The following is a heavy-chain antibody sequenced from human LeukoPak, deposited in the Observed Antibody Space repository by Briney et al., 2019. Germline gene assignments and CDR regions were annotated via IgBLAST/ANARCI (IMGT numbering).Heavy chain of an antibody. CDR1: GYTFTGYY. CDR2: ISAYNGNT. CDR3: ARELTLGYCSSTSCPGFDP. D-gene: IGHD2-2*01. V-gene: IGHV1-18*04. Sequence: ASVKVSCKASGYTFTGYYMHWVRQAPGQGLEWMGWISAYNGNTNYAQKLQGRVTMTTDTSTSTAYMELRSLRSDDTAVYYCARELTLGYCSSTSCPGFDPWGQGTLVTVSS. J-gene: IGHJ5*02.